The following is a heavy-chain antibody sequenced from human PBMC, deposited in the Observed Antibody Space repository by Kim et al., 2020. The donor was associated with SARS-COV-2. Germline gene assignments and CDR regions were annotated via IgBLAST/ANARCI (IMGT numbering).Heavy chain of an antibody. J-gene: IGHJ5*02. CDR2: ISGSGGST. CDR3: AKDPAGYCSGGSCYNWFDP. CDR1: GFTFSSYA. Sequence: GGSLRLSCAASGFTFSSYAMSWVRQAPGKGLEWVSAISGSGGSTYYADSVKGRFTISRDNSKNTLYLQMNSLRAEDTAVYYCAKDPAGYCSGGSCYNWFDPWGQGTLVTVSS. D-gene: IGHD2-15*01. V-gene: IGHV3-23*01.